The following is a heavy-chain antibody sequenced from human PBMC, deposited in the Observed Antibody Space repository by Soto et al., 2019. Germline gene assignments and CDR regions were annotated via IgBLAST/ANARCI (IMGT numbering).Heavy chain of an antibody. CDR2: IYYSGST. CDR1: GGSVSSGSYY. V-gene: IGHV4-61*01. J-gene: IGHJ4*02. CDR3: AREIYCSSTSCYDY. D-gene: IGHD2-2*01. Sequence: SETLSLTCTVSGGSVSSGSYYWSWIRQPPGKGLEWMGYIYYSGSTNYNPSLKSRVTISVDTSKNQFSLKLSSVTAADTAVYYCAREIYCSSTSCYDYWGQGTLVTVSS.